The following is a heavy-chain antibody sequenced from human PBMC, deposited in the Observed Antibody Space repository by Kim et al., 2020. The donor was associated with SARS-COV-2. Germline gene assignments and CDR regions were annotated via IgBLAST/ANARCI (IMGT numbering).Heavy chain of an antibody. CDR2: T. J-gene: IGHJ4*02. D-gene: IGHD6-19*01. CDR3: ARDRGLSGCSP. V-gene: IGHV1-18*01. Sequence: TNYAQKLQGRVTMTTDTSTRTAYMELRSLRSDDTAVYYCARDRGLSGCSPWGQGTLVTVSS.